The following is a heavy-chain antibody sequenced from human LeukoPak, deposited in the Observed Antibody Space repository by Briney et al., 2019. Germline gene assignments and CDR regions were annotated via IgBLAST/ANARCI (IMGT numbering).Heavy chain of an antibody. V-gene: IGHV4-38-2*01. CDR2: IYHSGST. CDR3: ARHDRGSGWSTDAFDI. Sequence: SETLSLTCAVSGYSISSGYYWGWIRQPPGKGLEWIGSIYHSGSTYYNPSLKSRATISVDTSKNQFSLKLSSVTAADTAVYYCARHDRGSGWSTDAFDIWGQGTLVTVSS. J-gene: IGHJ3*02. D-gene: IGHD6-19*01. CDR1: GYSISSGYY.